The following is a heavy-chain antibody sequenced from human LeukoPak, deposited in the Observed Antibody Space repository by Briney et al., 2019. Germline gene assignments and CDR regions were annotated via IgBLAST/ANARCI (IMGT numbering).Heavy chain of an antibody. Sequence: PSQTLSLTCTVSGGSISSGDYYWSWLRQPPGKGLEWIGYIYYSGSTYYNPSLKSRVTISVDTSKNQFSLKLSSVTAADTAVYYCARGPHYYGMDVWGQGTTVTVSS. J-gene: IGHJ6*02. CDR3: ARGPHYYGMDV. CDR2: IYYSGST. CDR1: GGSISSGDYY. V-gene: IGHV4-30-4*01.